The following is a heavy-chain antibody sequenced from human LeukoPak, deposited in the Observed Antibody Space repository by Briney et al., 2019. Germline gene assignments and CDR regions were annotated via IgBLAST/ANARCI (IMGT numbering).Heavy chain of an antibody. J-gene: IGHJ4*02. Sequence: PGGSLRLSCAASGFTFRNYGMNWVRQAPGKGLEWVAVIWYDGSTKYYGDAVKGRFTISRDNSKDTLYLEMNSLRVEDTAVYYCARWGEGARLDHWGQGTLVTVSS. V-gene: IGHV3-33*01. CDR1: GFTFRNYG. CDR2: IWYDGSTK. CDR3: ARWGEGARLDH. D-gene: IGHD1-26*01.